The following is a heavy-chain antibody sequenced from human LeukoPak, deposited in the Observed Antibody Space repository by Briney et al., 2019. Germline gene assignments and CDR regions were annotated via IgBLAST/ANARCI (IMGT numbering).Heavy chain of an antibody. CDR3: AREYYYDDNAGNY. J-gene: IGHJ4*02. Sequence: GGSLRLSCAASGYTVSTNYMSWVRQAPGKGLEWVSIIYTDGTTKYADSVKGRFTMSRDNSKNTLFLQMNSLRAEDTAVYYCAREYYYDDNAGNYWGQGTLVTVSS. CDR2: IYTDGTT. V-gene: IGHV3-53*01. D-gene: IGHD3-22*01. CDR1: GYTVSTNY.